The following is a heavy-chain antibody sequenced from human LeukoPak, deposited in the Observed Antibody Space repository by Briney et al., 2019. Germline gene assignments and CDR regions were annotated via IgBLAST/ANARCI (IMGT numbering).Heavy chain of an antibody. CDR1: GYTFTSYW. V-gene: IGHV5-51*01. CDR2: IYPGDSDT. CDR3: ARRRYYGSGSYYNGMDV. Sequence: GESLKISCKGSGYTFTSYWIGWVRQMPGKGLEWMGIIYPGDSDTRYSLSFQGQVTISVDKSISTAYLQWSSLKASDSAMYYCARRRYYGSGSYYNGMDVWGQGTTVTVSS. D-gene: IGHD3-10*01. J-gene: IGHJ6*02.